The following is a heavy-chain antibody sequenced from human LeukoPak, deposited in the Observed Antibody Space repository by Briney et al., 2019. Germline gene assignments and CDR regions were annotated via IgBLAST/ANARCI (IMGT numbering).Heavy chain of an antibody. D-gene: IGHD5-18*01. J-gene: IGHJ4*02. CDR1: GGSISSYY. CDR2: IYYSGST. V-gene: IGHV4-59*01. CDR3: ARESGYSYGYGGFDY. Sequence: SETLSLTCTVSGGSISSYYWSWIRQPPGKGLEWIGYIYYSGSTNHNPSLKSRVTISVDTSKNQFSLKLSSVTAADTAVYYCARESGYSYGYGGFDYWGQGTLVTVSS.